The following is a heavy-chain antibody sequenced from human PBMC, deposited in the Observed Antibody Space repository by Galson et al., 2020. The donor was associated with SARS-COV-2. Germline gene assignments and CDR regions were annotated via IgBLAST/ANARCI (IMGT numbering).Heavy chain of an antibody. D-gene: IGHD2-2*01. CDR2: IRTSANGATT. J-gene: IGHJ4*02. CDR1: GFTFRDHH. CDR3: TRGYHLDY. V-gene: IGHV3-49*04. Sequence: GESLKIPCTGSGFTFRDHHMNWVRQATGKGLAWVGFIRTSANGATTEYAASVKGRLTISRDDSKSIAYLQVNSLKTEDTAVYYCTRGYHLDYWGQGTLVTVSS.